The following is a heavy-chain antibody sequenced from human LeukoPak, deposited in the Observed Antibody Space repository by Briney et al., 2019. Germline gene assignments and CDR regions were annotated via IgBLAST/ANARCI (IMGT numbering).Heavy chain of an antibody. CDR2: ISWNSGSI. J-gene: IGHJ6*02. V-gene: IGHV3-9*01. CDR1: GFTFYDYA. D-gene: IGHD6-13*01. CDR3: AKGGTAAGYYYYYYGMDV. Sequence: HPGRSLRLSCAASGFTFYDYAMHWVRQAPGKGLEWVSGISWNSGSIGYADSVKGRFTISRDNAKNSLYLQMNSLRAEDTALYYCAKGGTAAGYYYYYYGMDVWGQGTTVTVSS.